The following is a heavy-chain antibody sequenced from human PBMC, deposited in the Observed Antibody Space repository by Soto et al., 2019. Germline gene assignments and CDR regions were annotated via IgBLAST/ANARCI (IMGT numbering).Heavy chain of an antibody. J-gene: IGHJ6*02. CDR2: ISYDGSNK. CDR3: AKVGYSSGWYKNYYGMDV. Sequence: GGSLRLSCAASGFTFSSYGMHWVRQAPGKGLEWVAVISYDGSNKYYADSVKGRFTISRDNSKNTLYLQMNSLRAEDTAVYYCAKVGYSSGWYKNYYGMDVWGQGTTVTVSS. CDR1: GFTFSSYG. D-gene: IGHD6-19*01. V-gene: IGHV3-30*18.